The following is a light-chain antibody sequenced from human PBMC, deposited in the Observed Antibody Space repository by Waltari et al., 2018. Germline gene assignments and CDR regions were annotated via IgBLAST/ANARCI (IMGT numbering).Light chain of an antibody. CDR3: QQRVSWPRLS. Sequence: EIILRQSPDVISVSPGERVTLSCRASQSVGTFLAWFQQKPGQAPRLLIFDASFRVSGVPDRFSGRGSGTDFSLTVSSLEPEDSGVYYCQQRVSWPRLSFGGGTKLEIK. J-gene: IGKJ4*01. V-gene: IGKV3-11*01. CDR1: QSVGTF. CDR2: DAS.